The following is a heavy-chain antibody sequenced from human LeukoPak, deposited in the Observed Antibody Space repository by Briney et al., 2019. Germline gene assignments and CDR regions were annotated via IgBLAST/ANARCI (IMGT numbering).Heavy chain of an antibody. CDR1: GGSISSYY. J-gene: IGHJ6*02. CDR3: ARDRYDSYPMDV. D-gene: IGHD3-3*01. CDR2: IYYSGST. V-gene: IGHV4-59*01. Sequence: SETLSLTCTVSGGSISSYYWSWIRQPPGKGLEWIGYIYYSGSTNYNPSLKSRVTISVDTSKNQFSLKLSSVTAADRAVYYCARDRYDSYPMDVWGQGTTVTVSS.